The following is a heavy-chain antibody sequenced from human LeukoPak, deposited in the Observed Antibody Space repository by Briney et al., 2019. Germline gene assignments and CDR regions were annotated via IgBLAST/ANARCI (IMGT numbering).Heavy chain of an antibody. CDR2: IADSGGST. CDR1: GFTFSSYA. V-gene: IGHV3-23*01. J-gene: IGHJ4*02. D-gene: IGHD6-13*01. Sequence: PGGSLRLSCAASGFTFSSYAMSWVRQAPGKGLEWVSGIADSGGSTYYADSVKGRFTISRDNSKNTLHLQMNSLRAEDTAVYYCTAVASSWYDYWGQGTLVTVSS. CDR3: TAVASSWYDY.